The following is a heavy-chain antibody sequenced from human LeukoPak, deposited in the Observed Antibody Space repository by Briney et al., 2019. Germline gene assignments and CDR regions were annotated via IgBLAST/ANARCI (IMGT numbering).Heavy chain of an antibody. CDR2: INRDGTTT. D-gene: IGHD1-1*01. Sequence: GGSLRVSCAASGFTFSRHLMHWVRQAPGREMAWVSRINRDGTTTGYADSVKGRFTISRDNAKNTLYLQMNSLGVDDTAFYYCVRDGRVGATGTLLDLWGQGTLVTVSS. J-gene: IGHJ5*02. CDR3: VRDGRVGATGTLLDL. CDR1: GFTFSRHL. V-gene: IGHV3-74*01.